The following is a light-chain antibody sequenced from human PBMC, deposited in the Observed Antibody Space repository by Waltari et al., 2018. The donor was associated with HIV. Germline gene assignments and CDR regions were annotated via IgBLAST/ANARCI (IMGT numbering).Light chain of an antibody. CDR3: QSYDTSLGGSV. Sequence: QSVLTQPPSVSGAPGQRVTISCTGSSSNIGAGYYVHWYQQLPGTAPKLFIYANNNRPSGIPDRFSGSKSGTSASLAITGLRAEDEGDYYCQSYDTSLGGSVFGGGTKLTVL. J-gene: IGLJ3*02. CDR1: SSNIGAGYY. V-gene: IGLV1-40*01. CDR2: ANN.